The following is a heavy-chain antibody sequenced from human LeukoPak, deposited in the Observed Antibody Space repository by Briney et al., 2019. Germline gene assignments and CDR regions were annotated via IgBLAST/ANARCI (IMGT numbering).Heavy chain of an antibody. CDR3: ARVDGHSSGYRPFDY. Sequence: GRSLRLSCAASGFTFSSYGMHWVRQAPGKGLEWVAVISYDGSNKYYADSVKGRFTISRDNSKNTVYVQMNSLRAEDTAVYYCARVDGHSSGYRPFDYWGQGTLVTVSS. CDR1: GFTFSSYG. V-gene: IGHV3-30*03. J-gene: IGHJ4*02. D-gene: IGHD3-22*01. CDR2: ISYDGSNK.